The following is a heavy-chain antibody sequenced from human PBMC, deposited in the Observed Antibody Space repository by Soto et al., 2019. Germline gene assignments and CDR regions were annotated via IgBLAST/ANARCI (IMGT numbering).Heavy chain of an antibody. D-gene: IGHD1-26*01. V-gene: IGHV3-30*18. CDR3: AKARYRGSGSYPNWFDP. J-gene: IGHJ5*02. Sequence: GGSLRLSCAASGFTFSSYGMHWVRQAPGKGLEWVAAISYDGSNKYYADSVKGRFTISRDNSKNTLYLQMNSLRAEDTAVYYCAKARYRGSGSYPNWFDPWGQGTLVTVSA. CDR2: ISYDGSNK. CDR1: GFTFSSYG.